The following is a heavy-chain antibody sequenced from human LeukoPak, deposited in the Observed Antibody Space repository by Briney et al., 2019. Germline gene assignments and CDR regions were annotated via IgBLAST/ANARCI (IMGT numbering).Heavy chain of an antibody. Sequence: PGGSLRLSCAASGFTFTTYWMAWVRQAPGKGLEWVANIKQDGSEAVYADSVRGRFTISRDNSKNTLYLQMNSLRAEDTAVYYCSMPLSIAAAGTVDYWGQGTLVTVSS. J-gene: IGHJ4*02. CDR1: GFTFTTYW. V-gene: IGHV3-7*01. CDR2: IKQDGSEA. CDR3: SMPLSIAAAGTVDY. D-gene: IGHD6-13*01.